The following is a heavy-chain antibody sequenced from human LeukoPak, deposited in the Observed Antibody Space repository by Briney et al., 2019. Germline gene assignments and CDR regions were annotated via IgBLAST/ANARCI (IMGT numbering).Heavy chain of an antibody. Sequence: SETLSLTCSVSDGSINSYYWNWIRRPPGKGLEWIGYIYYNGNTNYSPSLKSRVTMSVDTSKNLFSLKVSSVTAADTAVYYCARGRPRYQLLWAGQSNWFDPWGQGTLVTVSS. J-gene: IGHJ5*02. CDR2: IYYNGNT. D-gene: IGHD2-2*01. CDR1: DGSINSYY. CDR3: ARGRPRYQLLWAGQSNWFDP. V-gene: IGHV4-59*12.